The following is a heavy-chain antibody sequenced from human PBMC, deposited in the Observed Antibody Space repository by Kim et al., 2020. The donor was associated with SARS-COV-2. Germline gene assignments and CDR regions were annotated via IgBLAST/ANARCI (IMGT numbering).Heavy chain of an antibody. J-gene: IGHJ5*02. D-gene: IGHD2-2*01. Sequence: SETLSLTCTVSGGSISSYYWSWIRQPPGKGLEWIGYIYYSGSTNYNPSLKSRVTISVDTSKNQFSLKLSSVTAADTAVYYCAMSSSSYATWFDPWGQGTLVTVSS. V-gene: IGHV4-59*01. CDR1: GGSISSYY. CDR2: IYYSGST. CDR3: AMSSSSYATWFDP.